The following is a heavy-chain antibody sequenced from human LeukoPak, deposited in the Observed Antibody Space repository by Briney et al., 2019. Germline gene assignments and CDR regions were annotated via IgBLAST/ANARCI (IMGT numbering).Heavy chain of an antibody. V-gene: IGHV3-30*02. Sequence: GGSLRLSCEASGFTFSSYGMHWVRQAPGKGLDWVAFTRFDGSDKKYADSAKGRFTISRDNSKNTLYLQMNGLRPEDTGIYYCVIDAGNYYAGAFDIWGQGTMVTVST. CDR3: VIDAGNYYAGAFDI. D-gene: IGHD3-10*01. J-gene: IGHJ3*02. CDR1: GFTFSSYG. CDR2: TRFDGSDK.